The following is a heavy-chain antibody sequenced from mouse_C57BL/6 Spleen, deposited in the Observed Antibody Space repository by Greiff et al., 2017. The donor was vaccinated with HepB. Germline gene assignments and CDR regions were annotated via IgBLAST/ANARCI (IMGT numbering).Heavy chain of an antibody. CDR3: TRALRYFDV. D-gene: IGHD1-1*01. Sequence: EVKVVESGEGLVKPGGSLKLSCAATGFTFSSYAMSWVRPTPEKRLEWVAYISSGGDYIYYADTVKVRFTISRDNARNTLYLQMSSLKSEDTAMYYCTRALRYFDVWGTGTTVTVAS. J-gene: IGHJ1*03. V-gene: IGHV5-9-1*02. CDR1: GFTFSSYA. CDR2: ISSGGDYI.